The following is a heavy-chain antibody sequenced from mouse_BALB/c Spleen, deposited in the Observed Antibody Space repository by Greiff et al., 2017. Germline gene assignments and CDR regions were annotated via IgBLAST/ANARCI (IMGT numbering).Heavy chain of an antibody. V-gene: IGHV3-6*02. CDR1: GYSITSGYY. CDR2: ISYDGSN. J-gene: IGHJ2*01. CDR3: ARSPIRYYYWFAY. Sequence: EVKLMESGPGLVKPSQSLSLTCSVTGYSITSGYYWNLIRQFPGNKLEWMGYISYDGSNNYNPSLKNRISITRDTSKNQFFLKLNSVTTEATATYYCARSPIRYYYWFAYWGQGTTLTVSA. D-gene: IGHD1-2*01.